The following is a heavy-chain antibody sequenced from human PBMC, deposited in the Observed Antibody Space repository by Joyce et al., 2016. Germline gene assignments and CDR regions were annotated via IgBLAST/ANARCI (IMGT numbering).Heavy chain of an antibody. J-gene: IGHJ4*02. CDR3: TTDPRY. V-gene: IGHV3-15*01. CDR1: RLTFRTTW. Sequence: VQLVESGGGLVQPGESLRLSCGVSRLTFRTTWMSWVRQAPGKELEWIGRIKSKNDGGTLDYIETVKGRFTLSRDHSTNTVYLQMDSLKIEDTAMYYCTTDPRYWGRGTLVTVSS. CDR2: IKSKNDGGTL.